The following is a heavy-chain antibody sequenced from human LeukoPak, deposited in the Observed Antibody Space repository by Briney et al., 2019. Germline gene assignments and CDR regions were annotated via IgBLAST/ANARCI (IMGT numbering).Heavy chain of an antibody. Sequence: PGGSLRLSCAASGFTVSSNYMSWVRQAPGKGLEWVSVIYSGGSTYYADSVKGRFTISRDNSKNTLYLQMNSLRAEDTAVYYCAREPYYDFWSGYSAYYYGMDVWGQGTTVTVSS. CDR2: IYSGGST. CDR3: AREPYYDFWSGYSAYYYGMDV. D-gene: IGHD3-3*01. CDR1: GFTVSSNY. J-gene: IGHJ6*02. V-gene: IGHV3-53*01.